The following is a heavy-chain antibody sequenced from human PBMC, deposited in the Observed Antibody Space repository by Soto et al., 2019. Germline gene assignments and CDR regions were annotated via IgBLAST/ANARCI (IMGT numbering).Heavy chain of an antibody. CDR1: GYTFTSYG. Sequence: ASVKVSCKASGYTFTSYGISWVRQAPGQGLEWMGWISAYNGNTNYAQKLQGRVTMTTDTSTSTAYMELRSLRSDDTAVYYCASDRSSGWDQGYGMDVWGQGITVTVSS. CDR3: ASDRSSGWDQGYGMDV. CDR2: ISAYNGNT. D-gene: IGHD6-19*01. J-gene: IGHJ6*02. V-gene: IGHV1-18*04.